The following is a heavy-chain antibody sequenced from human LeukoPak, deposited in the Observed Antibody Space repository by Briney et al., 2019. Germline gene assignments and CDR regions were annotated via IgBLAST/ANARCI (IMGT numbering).Heavy chain of an antibody. CDR3: AKDLGYDFWSGYYTFDY. CDR1: GYTFTSYY. V-gene: IGHV1-46*01. D-gene: IGHD3-3*01. J-gene: IGHJ4*02. Sequence: ASVKVSCKASGYTFTSYYMHWVRQAPGQGLEWMGIINPSGGSTSYAQKFQGRVTMARDTSTSTVYMELSSLRSEDTAVYYCAKDLGYDFWSGYYTFDYWGQGTLVTVSS. CDR2: INPSGGST.